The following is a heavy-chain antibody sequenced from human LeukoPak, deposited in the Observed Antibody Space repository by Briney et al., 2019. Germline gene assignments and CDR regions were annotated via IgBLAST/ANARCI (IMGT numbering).Heavy chain of an antibody. CDR1: GYTFTSYY. CDR2: INPSGGST. CDR3: ASALGYCSGGSCYSTPEFDY. V-gene: IGHV1-46*01. D-gene: IGHD2-15*01. Sequence: ASVTVSCTASGYTFTSYYMHWVRQAPGQGLEWMGIINPSGGSTSYAQKFQGRVTMTRDTSTSTVYMELSSLRSEDTAVYYCASALGYCSGGSCYSTPEFDYWGQGTLVTVSS. J-gene: IGHJ4*02.